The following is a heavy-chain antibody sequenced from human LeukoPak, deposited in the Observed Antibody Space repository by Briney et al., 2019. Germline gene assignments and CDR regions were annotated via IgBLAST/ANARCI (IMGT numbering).Heavy chain of an antibody. CDR1: GFTFSSYS. V-gene: IGHV3-21*01. D-gene: IGHD3-10*01. CDR2: ISSSSSYI. Sequence: GGSLRLSGAASGFTFSSYSMNWVRQAPGKGLKWVSSISSSSSYIYYADSVKGRFTISRDNAKNSLYLQMKSLRAEDTAVYYCARDYGSGSYYYYMDVWGKGTTVTISS. CDR3: ARDYGSGSYYYYMDV. J-gene: IGHJ6*03.